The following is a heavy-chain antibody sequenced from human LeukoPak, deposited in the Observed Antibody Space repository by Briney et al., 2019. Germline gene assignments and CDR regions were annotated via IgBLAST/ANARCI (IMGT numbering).Heavy chain of an antibody. CDR1: GLTFRSYW. CDR3: MCWGTDNH. J-gene: IGHJ4*02. CDR2: INPGGNEI. Sequence: GGSLRLSCTFSGLTFRSYWMKWVRQAPGKGLEWVANINPGGNEIRSVDSVKGRSIISRDNAKNSLDLQMSSLRVEDTAVYYCMCWGTDNHWGQGILVTVSS. D-gene: IGHD7-27*01. V-gene: IGHV3-7*01.